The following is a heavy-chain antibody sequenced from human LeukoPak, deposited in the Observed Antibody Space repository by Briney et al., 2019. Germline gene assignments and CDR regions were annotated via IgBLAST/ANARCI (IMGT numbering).Heavy chain of an antibody. V-gene: IGHV4-59*08. J-gene: IGHJ4*02. D-gene: IGHD3-22*01. CDR2: IYYSGST. CDR3: ASGPYYYDSSGYLGY. Sequence: PSETLSLTCTVSGGSISSYYWSWIRQPPGKGLEWIGYIYYSGSTNYNPSLKSRVTISVDTSKNQFSLKLSSVTAADTAVYYCASGPYYYDSSGYLGYWGQGTLVTVSS. CDR1: GGSISSYY.